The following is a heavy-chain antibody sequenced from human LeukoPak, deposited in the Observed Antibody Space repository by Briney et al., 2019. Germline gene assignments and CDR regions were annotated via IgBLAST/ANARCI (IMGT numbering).Heavy chain of an antibody. CDR2: ISGSGST. V-gene: IGHV4-4*07. D-gene: IGHD4-11*01. Sequence: EASETLSLTCSVSGDSISYFYWSWIRQAAGKGLEWIGRISGSGSTDYNASLKSRVTMSVDTSKNQLSLKVISVTAADTAVYYCSREGYSCPNWFDTWGQGTLVTVSS. CDR3: SREGYSCPNWFDT. CDR1: GDSISYFY. J-gene: IGHJ5*02.